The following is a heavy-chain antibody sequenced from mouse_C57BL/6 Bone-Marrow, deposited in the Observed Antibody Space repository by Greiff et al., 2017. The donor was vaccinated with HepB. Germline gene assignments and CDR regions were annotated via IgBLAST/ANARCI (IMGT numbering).Heavy chain of an antibody. Sequence: QVQLKESGPELVKPGASAKISCKASGYAFSSSWMNWVKQRPGKGLEWIGRIYPGDGDTNYNGKFKGKATLTADKSSSTAYMQLSSLTSEDSAVYFCARRHYYGSPFDYWGQGTTLTVSS. J-gene: IGHJ2*01. V-gene: IGHV1-82*01. CDR3: ARRHYYGSPFDY. CDR2: IYPGDGDT. D-gene: IGHD1-1*01. CDR1: GYAFSSSW.